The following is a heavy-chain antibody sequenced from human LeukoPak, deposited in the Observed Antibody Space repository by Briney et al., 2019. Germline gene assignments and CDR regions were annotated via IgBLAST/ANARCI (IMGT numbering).Heavy chain of an antibody. D-gene: IGHD1-26*01. J-gene: IGHJ6*03. CDR3: ARRGPLCSGSFALYYYYYMDV. V-gene: IGHV4-39*07. CDR2: INHSGST. Sequence: PSETLSLTCTVSGGSISSGSYYWSWIRQPPGEGLEWIGEINHSGSTNYNPSLKSRVTISVDTSKNQFSLKLISVTAADTAVYYCARRGPLCSGSFALYYYYYMDVWGKGTTVTVSS. CDR1: GGSISSGSYY.